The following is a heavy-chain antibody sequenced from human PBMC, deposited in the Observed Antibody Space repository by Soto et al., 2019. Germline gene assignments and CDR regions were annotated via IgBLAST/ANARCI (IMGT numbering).Heavy chain of an antibody. J-gene: IGHJ6*02. CDR3: ARDNQYYDSSGYYLFYYYGMDV. V-gene: IGHV3-30-3*01. CDR1: GFTFSSYA. Sequence: PGGSLRLSCAASGFTFSSYAMHWVRQAPGKGLEWVAVISYDGSNKYYADSVKGRFTISRDNSKNTLYLQMSSLRAEDTAVYYCARDNQYYDSSGYYLFYYYGMDVWGQGTTVTVSS. D-gene: IGHD3-22*01. CDR2: ISYDGSNK.